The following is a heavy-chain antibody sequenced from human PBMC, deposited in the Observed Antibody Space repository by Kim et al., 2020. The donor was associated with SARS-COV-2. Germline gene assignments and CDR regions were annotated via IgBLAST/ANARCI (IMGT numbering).Heavy chain of an antibody. D-gene: IGHD2-15*01. V-gene: IGHV4-34*01. Sequence: SETLSLTCAVYGGSFSGYYWSWIRQPPGKGLEWIGEINHSGSTNYNPSLKSRVTISVDTSKNQFSLKLSSVTAADTAVYYCARVGSYCSGGSCYSYYYYG. CDR3: ARVGSYCSGGSCYSYYYYG. CDR2: INHSGST. J-gene: IGHJ6*01. CDR1: GGSFSGYY.